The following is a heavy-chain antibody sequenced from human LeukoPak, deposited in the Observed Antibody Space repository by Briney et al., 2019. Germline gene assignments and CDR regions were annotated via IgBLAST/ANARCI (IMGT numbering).Heavy chain of an antibody. CDR1: GGSFSGYY. J-gene: IGHJ3*02. CDR3: ARGSYRDIVVVPAAPGGDAFDI. V-gene: IGHV4-34*01. D-gene: IGHD2-2*01. CDR2: INHSGST. Sequence: PSETLSLTCAVYGGSFSGYYWSWIRQPPGKGLEWIGEINHSGSTNYNPSLKSRVTISVDTSKNQFSLKLSSMTAADTAVYYCARGSYRDIVVVPAAPGGDAFDIWGQGTMVTVSS.